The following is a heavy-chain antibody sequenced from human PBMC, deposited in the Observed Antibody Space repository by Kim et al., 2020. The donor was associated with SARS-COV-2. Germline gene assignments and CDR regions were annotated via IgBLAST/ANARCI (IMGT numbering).Heavy chain of an antibody. D-gene: IGHD3-3*01. V-gene: IGHV3-30*04. CDR2: IAYDGSYK. Sequence: GGSLRLSCAASGFNFRSSAMHWVRQGPGKGLEWLAGIAYDGSYKNYADAVKGRFTISRDNSKQTMDLQMSSLRREVTAMYFCVRDFAMSGIKYFQDWGQGILVSVSS. CDR3: VRDFAMSGIKYFQD. J-gene: IGHJ1*01. CDR1: GFNFRSSA.